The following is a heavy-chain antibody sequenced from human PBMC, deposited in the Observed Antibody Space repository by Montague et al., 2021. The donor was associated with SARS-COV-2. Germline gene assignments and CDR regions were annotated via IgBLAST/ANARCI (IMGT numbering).Heavy chain of an antibody. D-gene: IGHD2-15*01. V-gene: IGHV4-59*01. CDR2: IYYSGST. J-gene: IGHJ3*02. CDR1: GCSISSYY. CDR3: ARRGLGYCSGGSCPNAFDI. Sequence: SETLSLTCTVSGCSISSYYWSWIRQPPGKGLEWIGYIYYSGSTNYNPSLKSRVTISVDTSKNQFSLKLSSVTAADTAVYYCARRGLGYCSGGSCPNAFDIWGQGTMVTVSS.